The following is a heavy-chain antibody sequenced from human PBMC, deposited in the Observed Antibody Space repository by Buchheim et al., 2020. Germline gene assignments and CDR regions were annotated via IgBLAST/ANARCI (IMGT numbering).Heavy chain of an antibody. CDR2: ISGSDGST. V-gene: IGHV3-23*01. CDR3: AKDSPPNYDFWSGIKYGMDV. D-gene: IGHD3-3*01. CDR1: GFPFRSYA. Sequence: PLLESGGGLVQPGGSLRLSCAASGFPFRSYAMSWVRQAPGTGLEWVSTISGSDGSTFYADSVKGLFTISRDNSKNTLYLQMNSLRAEDTAVYYCAKDSPPNYDFWSGIKYGMDVWGQGTT. J-gene: IGHJ6*02.